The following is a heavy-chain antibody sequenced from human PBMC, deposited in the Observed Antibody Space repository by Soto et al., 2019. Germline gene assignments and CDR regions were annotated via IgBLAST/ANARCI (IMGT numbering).Heavy chain of an antibody. V-gene: IGHV3-9*01. CDR1: GFTFDDYA. D-gene: IGHD2-15*01. J-gene: IGHJ4*02. Sequence: EVQLVESGGGLVQPGRSLRLSCAASGFTFDDYAMHWVRQAPGKGLEWVSGISWNSGSIGYADSVKGRFTISRDNAKNSLYLQMNSLRAEDTALYSCAKDILRWCSGGSCPVDYWGQGTLVTVSS. CDR3: AKDILRWCSGGSCPVDY. CDR2: ISWNSGSI.